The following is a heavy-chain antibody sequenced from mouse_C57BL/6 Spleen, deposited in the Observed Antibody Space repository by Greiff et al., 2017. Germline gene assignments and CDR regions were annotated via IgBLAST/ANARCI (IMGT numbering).Heavy chain of an antibody. CDR2: IYPRDGCT. Sequence: QVQLQQSGPELVRPGASVTLSCKASGYTFTSYDINWVKQRPGHGLEWIGCIYPRDGCTTYNEKFKGKATLTADTSSSTAYMEIHSLTSEDSAVYFCARSFYGSSCPPDYWGQGTTLTVSS. V-gene: IGHV1-85*01. J-gene: IGHJ2*01. D-gene: IGHD1-1*01. CDR3: ARSFYGSSCPPDY. CDR1: GYTFTSYD.